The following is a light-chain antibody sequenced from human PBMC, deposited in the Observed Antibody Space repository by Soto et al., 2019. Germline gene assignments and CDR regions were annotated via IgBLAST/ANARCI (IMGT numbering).Light chain of an antibody. J-gene: IGKJ2*01. CDR2: DAS. V-gene: IGKV3-20*01. Sequence: EIVLTQSPDTLSLSPGERATLSCRASQSVNSSYLAWYQQKPGQAPRLLISDASSRATGIPDRFSGSGSGTGFNLTISRLEPEDFAVYYCQQYGTSPETFGQGTKLEIK. CDR1: QSVNSSY. CDR3: QQYGTSPET.